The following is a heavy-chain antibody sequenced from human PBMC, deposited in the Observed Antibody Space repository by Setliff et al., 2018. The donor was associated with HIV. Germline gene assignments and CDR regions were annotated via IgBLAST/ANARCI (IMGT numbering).Heavy chain of an antibody. D-gene: IGHD2-2*02. J-gene: IGHJ4*02. CDR3: TTVHYCCSNRCYIIDY. V-gene: IGHV3-15*01. CDR2: IQAKANGGAA. Sequence: NPGGSLRLACAASGSTFSNAWMSWVRQAPGKGLEWVGRIQAKANGGAADHAAPVNGRFTVSRDASKNTLYLQMNSLKTEDTAVYYCTTVHYCCSNRCYIIDYWGQGTLVTVSS. CDR1: GSTFSNAW.